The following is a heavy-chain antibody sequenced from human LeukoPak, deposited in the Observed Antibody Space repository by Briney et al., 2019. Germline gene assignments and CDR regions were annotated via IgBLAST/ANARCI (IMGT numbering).Heavy chain of an antibody. CDR2: IKQDGSEK. Sequence: GGSLRLSCAASRFTFSTYWMSWVRQAPGKGLEWVATIKQDGSEKFYEDSVKGRFTISRDNAKNSLYLQMTNLRVEDTAVYYCTRVQFQWFDPWGQGALVTVSS. CDR3: TRVQFQWFDP. V-gene: IGHV3-7*01. J-gene: IGHJ5*02. D-gene: IGHD6-19*01. CDR1: RFTFSTYW.